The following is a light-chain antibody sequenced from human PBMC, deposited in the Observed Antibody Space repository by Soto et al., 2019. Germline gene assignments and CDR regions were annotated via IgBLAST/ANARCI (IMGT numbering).Light chain of an antibody. J-gene: IGLJ1*01. Sequence: QSVLTQPPSVSGAPGQSVTISCTGSSSNIGAGYDVHWYQQVPGTAPKLLIYGNNNRTSGVPDRFSGSKSGTSASLAITGLQAEDEADYYCQSYDSSLSVHYVFGTGTKLTVL. V-gene: IGLV1-40*01. CDR1: SSNIGAGYD. CDR2: GNN. CDR3: QSYDSSLSVHYV.